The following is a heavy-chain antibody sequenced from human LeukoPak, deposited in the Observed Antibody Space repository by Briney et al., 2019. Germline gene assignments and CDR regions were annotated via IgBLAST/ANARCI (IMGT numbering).Heavy chain of an antibody. CDR1: GYTFTGYY. V-gene: IGHV1-2*02. CDR3: ARAPAAIYWFDP. CDR2: INPNSGGT. D-gene: IGHD2-2*01. J-gene: IGHJ5*02. Sequence: ASVKVSCKASGYTFTGYYMHWVRQAPGQGVEWIGWINPNSGGTNYAQKFQGRVTMTRDTSISTAYMELSRLRSDDTAVYYCARAPAAIYWFDPWGQGTLVTVSS.